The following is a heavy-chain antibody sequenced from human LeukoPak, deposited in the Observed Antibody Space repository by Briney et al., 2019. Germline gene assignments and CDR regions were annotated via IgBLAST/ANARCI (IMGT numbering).Heavy chain of an antibody. CDR3: AKDRTVGASYWYFDL. Sequence: GGSLRLSCAASGFTFSSYAMHWVRQAPGKGLEWVAVISYDGSNKYYADSVKGRFTISRDSSRNTLFLHMNTLRAEDTAIYYCAKDRTVGASYWYFDLWGRGTLVTVSS. CDR1: GFTFSSYA. V-gene: IGHV3-30*04. CDR2: ISYDGSNK. J-gene: IGHJ2*01. D-gene: IGHD1-26*01.